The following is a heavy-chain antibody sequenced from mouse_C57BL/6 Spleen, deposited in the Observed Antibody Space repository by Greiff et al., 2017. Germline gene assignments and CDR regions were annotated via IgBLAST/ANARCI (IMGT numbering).Heavy chain of an antibody. CDR2: IYPGDGDT. CDR1: GYAFSSSW. CDR3: AKEGVYYGHYYAMDY. D-gene: IGHD2-1*01. V-gene: IGHV1-82*01. Sequence: QVQLKESGPELVKPGASVKISCKASGYAFSSSWMNWVKQRPGKGLEWIGRIYPGDGDTNYNGKFKGKATLTADKSSSTAYMQLSSLTSEDSAVYFCAKEGVYYGHYYAMDYWGQGTSVTVSS. J-gene: IGHJ4*01.